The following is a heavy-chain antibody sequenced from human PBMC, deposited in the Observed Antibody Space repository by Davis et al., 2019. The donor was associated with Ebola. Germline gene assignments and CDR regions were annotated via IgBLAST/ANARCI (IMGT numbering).Heavy chain of an antibody. CDR1: GGSISSSSYY. CDR3: ARGWRYYDSSGYYYGFDY. CDR2: IYYSGST. D-gene: IGHD3-22*01. V-gene: IGHV4-39*07. J-gene: IGHJ4*02. Sequence: MPSETLSLTCTVSGGSISSSSYYWGWIRQPPGKGLEWIGSIYYSGSTYYNPSLKSRVTISVATSKNQFSLKLSSVTAADTAVYYCARGWRYYDSSGYYYGFDYWGQGTLVTVSS.